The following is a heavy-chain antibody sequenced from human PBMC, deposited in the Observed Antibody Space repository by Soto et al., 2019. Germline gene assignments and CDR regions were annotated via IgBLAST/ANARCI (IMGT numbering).Heavy chain of an antibody. CDR3: AREVVVVVAATPYYYGMDV. J-gene: IGHJ6*02. Sequence: GGSLRLSCAASGFTFSSYGMHWVRQAPGKGLEWVAVIWYDGSNKYYADSVKGRFTISRDNSKNTLYLQMNSLRAEDTAVYYCAREVVVVVAATPYYYGMDVWGQGTTVTVSS. V-gene: IGHV3-33*01. D-gene: IGHD2-15*01. CDR1: GFTFSSYG. CDR2: IWYDGSNK.